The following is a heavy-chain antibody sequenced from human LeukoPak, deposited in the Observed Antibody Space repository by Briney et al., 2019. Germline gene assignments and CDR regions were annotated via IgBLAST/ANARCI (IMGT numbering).Heavy chain of an antibody. V-gene: IGHV3-66*01. CDR2: IYSGGST. D-gene: IGHD3-22*01. J-gene: IGHJ5*02. Sequence: GGSLRLSCAASGFTFDDYAMHWVRQAPGKGLEWGSVIYSGGSTYYADSVKGRFTISRDNSKNTLYLQMNSLRAEDTAVYYCASEYYYDSSGFSASWGQGTLVTVSS. CDR3: ASEYYYDSSGFSAS. CDR1: GFTFDDYA.